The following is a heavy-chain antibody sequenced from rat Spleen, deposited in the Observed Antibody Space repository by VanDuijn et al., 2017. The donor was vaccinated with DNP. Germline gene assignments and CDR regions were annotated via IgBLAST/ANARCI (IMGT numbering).Heavy chain of an antibody. CDR1: GFTFSNYD. D-gene: IGHD1-12*02. V-gene: IGHV5-25*01. Sequence: EVQLVESGGGLVQPGRSLKLSCAASGFTFSNYDMAWVRQAPTKGLEWVASISPSCCTTYYRDSVKGRFTISRDNAKSTLYLQMDSLISEDTATYYCATQGYYDGSYYPFAYWGQGTLVTVSS. CDR3: ATQGYYDGSYYPFAY. CDR2: ISPSCCTT. J-gene: IGHJ3*01.